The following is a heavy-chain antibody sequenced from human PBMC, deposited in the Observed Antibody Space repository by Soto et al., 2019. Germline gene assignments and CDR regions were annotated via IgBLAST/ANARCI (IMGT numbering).Heavy chain of an antibody. D-gene: IGHD3-3*01. CDR3: AKDEGRFLRNYFNNGIDV. CDR2: ISYDGTAK. Sequence: QVRLVESGGGVVQPGRSLRLSCAASGFDFSDHGMHWVRQAPGEGLEWVTGISYDGTAKYYKESVKGRFTTSRDNSKKTLYMQIDSLSVEDTAVYYCAKDEGRFLRNYFNNGIDVWGLGTTVTVSS. V-gene: IGHV3-33*03. CDR1: GFDFSDHG. J-gene: IGHJ6*02.